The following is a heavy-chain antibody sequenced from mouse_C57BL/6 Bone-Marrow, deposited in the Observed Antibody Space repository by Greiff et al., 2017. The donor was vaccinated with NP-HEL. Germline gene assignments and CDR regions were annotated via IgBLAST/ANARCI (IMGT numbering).Heavy chain of an antibody. CDR1: GYAFTNYL. CDR3: ARKGIYYDYDRFAY. Sequence: VQLQQSGAELVRPGTSVKVSCKASGYAFTNYLIEWVKQRPGQGLEWIGVINPGSGGTNYNEKFKGKAKLTADKSSSTAYMQLSSLTSEDSAVYFCARKGIYYDYDRFAYWGQGTLVTVSA. J-gene: IGHJ3*01. V-gene: IGHV1-54*01. D-gene: IGHD2-4*01. CDR2: INPGSGGT.